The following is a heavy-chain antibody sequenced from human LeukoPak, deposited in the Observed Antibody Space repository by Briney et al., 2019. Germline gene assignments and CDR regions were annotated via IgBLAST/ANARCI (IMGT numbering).Heavy chain of an antibody. CDR2: IYHSGSA. J-gene: IGHJ4*02. CDR1: GGSISSGGYS. Sequence: SQTLSLTCAVSGGSISSGGYSWSWIRQPPGKGLEWIGYIYHSGSAYYNPSLKSRVTISVDTSKNQFSLRLSSVTAADTAVYYCQSRYLEWLLEYWGQGTLVTVSS. V-gene: IGHV4-30-2*01. D-gene: IGHD3-3*01. CDR3: QSRYLEWLLEY.